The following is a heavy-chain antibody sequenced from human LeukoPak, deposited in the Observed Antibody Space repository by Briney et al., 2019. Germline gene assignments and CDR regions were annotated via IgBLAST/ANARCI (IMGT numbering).Heavy chain of an antibody. V-gene: IGHV4-34*01. Sequence: PSETLSLTCAVYGGSFSGYYWSWIRQPPGKGLEWIGEINHGGSTNYNPSLKSRVTMSVDTSKNQFSLKLSSVTAADTAVYYCAKESGRGTFALWGQGTMVTVSS. D-gene: IGHD3-10*01. J-gene: IGHJ3*01. CDR1: GGSFSGYY. CDR3: AKESGRGTFAL. CDR2: INHGGST.